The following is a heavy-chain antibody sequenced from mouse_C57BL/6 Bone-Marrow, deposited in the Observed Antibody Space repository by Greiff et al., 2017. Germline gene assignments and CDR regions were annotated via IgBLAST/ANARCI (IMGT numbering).Heavy chain of an antibody. Sequence: VQLKQSGPELVKPGASVKISCKASGYSFTDYNMNWVKQSNGKSLEWIGVINPNYGTTSYNQKFKGKATLTVEQASSTAYMQLNSMTSEDAAVYYCARSLMITGVMDYWGQGTSVTVSS. CDR3: ARSLMITGVMDY. V-gene: IGHV1-39*01. D-gene: IGHD2-4*01. J-gene: IGHJ4*01. CDR2: INPNYGTT. CDR1: GYSFTDYN.